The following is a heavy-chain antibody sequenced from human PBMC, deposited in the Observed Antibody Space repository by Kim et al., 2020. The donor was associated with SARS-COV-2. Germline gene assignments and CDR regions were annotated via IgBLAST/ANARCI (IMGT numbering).Heavy chain of an antibody. CDR3: AKDLKRDHSDYYGMDV. V-gene: IGHV3-43*02. J-gene: IGHJ6*02. CDR1: GFTFDDYA. Sequence: GGSLRLSCAASGFTFDDYAMHWVRQAPGKGLEWVSLISGDGGSTYYADSVKGRFTISRDNSKNSLYLQMNSLRTEDTALYYCAKDLKRDHSDYYGMDVWGQGTTVTVSS. CDR2: ISGDGGST.